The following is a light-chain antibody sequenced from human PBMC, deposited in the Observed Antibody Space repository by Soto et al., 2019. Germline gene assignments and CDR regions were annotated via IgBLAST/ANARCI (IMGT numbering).Light chain of an antibody. CDR2: DNN. V-gene: IGLV1-51*01. J-gene: IGLJ2*01. CDR1: SSNIGKNY. CDR3: GTWDGSLSAGV. Sequence: QSALTQPPSVSAAAGQQVTISCSGSSSNIGKNYVSWYQQFPGTAPKLLIYDNNKRPSGIPDRFSASKSGTSATLDITGLQTGDEADYYCGTWDGSLSAGVFGGGTKLTVL.